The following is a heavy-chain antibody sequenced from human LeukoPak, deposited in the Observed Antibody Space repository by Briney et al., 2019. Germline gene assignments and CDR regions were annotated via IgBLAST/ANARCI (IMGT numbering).Heavy chain of an antibody. V-gene: IGHV3-30*18. D-gene: IGHD1-26*01. CDR3: AKDFNGNYYSLWDS. CDR1: GFIFNNYG. CDR2: VSYDGSNK. J-gene: IGHJ4*02. Sequence: GRSLRLSCAASGFIFNNYGMHWVRQAPGKGLEWVAVVSYDGSNKYYADSVKGRFTISRDNSKNTLYLQMNSLRAEDTAVYYCAKDFNGNYYSLWDSWGQGTLVTVSS.